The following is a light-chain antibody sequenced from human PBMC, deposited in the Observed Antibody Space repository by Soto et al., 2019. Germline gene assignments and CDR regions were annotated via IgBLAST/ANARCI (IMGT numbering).Light chain of an antibody. CDR2: RNN. CDR1: SSNIGSNY. Sequence: QLVLTQPPSASGTPGQRVTISCSGSSSNIGSNYVYWYQQLPGTAPKLLIYRNNQRPSGVPDRFSGSKSGTSASLAISGLRSEDEADYYCAAWDDILSGPVFGGGTKVTVL. V-gene: IGLV1-47*01. CDR3: AAWDDILSGPV. J-gene: IGLJ2*01.